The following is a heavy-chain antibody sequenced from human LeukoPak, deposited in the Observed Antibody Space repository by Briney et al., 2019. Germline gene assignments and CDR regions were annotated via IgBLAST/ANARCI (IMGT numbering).Heavy chain of an antibody. D-gene: IGHD3-10*01. CDR3: VRDLWGFDY. CDR2: VDADGGST. J-gene: IGHJ4*02. CDR1: GGSIRDLA. V-gene: IGHV3-64D*09. Sequence: PGGSLRLSCSGSGGSIRDLAFHWVRQAPGKGLDYVSVVDADGGSTKYGDSVKGRFTVSRDNSKNTVYLQMTSLRFDDTAVYYRVRDLWGFDYWGQGTLVTVSS.